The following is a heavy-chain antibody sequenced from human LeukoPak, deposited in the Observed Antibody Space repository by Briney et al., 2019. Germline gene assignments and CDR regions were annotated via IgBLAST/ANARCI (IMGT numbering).Heavy chain of an antibody. V-gene: IGHV4-39*07. CDR3: AREDGTAMDNAFDI. CDR1: GGSISSSSYY. Sequence: SETLSLTCTVSGGSISSSSYYWGWIRQPPGKGLEWIGNTYYSGSTYYNSPLKSRVTISVDTSKNQFSLKLSSVTAADTAVYYCAREDGTAMDNAFDIWSQGTMVTVSS. D-gene: IGHD5-18*01. J-gene: IGHJ3*02. CDR2: TYYSGST.